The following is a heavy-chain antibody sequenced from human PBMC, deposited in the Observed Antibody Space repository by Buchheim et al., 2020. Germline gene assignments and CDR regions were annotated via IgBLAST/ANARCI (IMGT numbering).Heavy chain of an antibody. Sequence: QVHLVESGGDLVKPGGSLRLSCAASGFTFSDYYIHWIRQAPGKGLEWISYITGSGGTTYYADSVKGRFTISRDNTRNSLYLQMNSLGVDDTAVYYCAGDDFWSGHFDYWGQGTL. CDR2: ITGSGGTT. V-gene: IGHV3-11*01. CDR1: GFTFSDYY. D-gene: IGHD3-3*01. J-gene: IGHJ4*02. CDR3: AGDDFWSGHFDY.